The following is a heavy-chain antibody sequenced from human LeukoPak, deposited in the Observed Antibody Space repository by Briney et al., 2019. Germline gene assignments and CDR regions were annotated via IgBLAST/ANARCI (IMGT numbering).Heavy chain of an antibody. CDR3: ARSPRVVVVITTSVGNWFDP. V-gene: IGHV1-18*01. D-gene: IGHD3-22*01. CDR1: GYTFTSYD. J-gene: IGHJ5*02. Sequence: ASVKVSCKASGYTFTSYDINWVRQATGQGLEWMGWISAYNGNTNYAQKLQGRVTMTTDTSTSTAYMELRSLRSDDTAVYYCARSPRVVVVITTSVGNWFDPWGQGTLVTVSS. CDR2: ISAYNGNT.